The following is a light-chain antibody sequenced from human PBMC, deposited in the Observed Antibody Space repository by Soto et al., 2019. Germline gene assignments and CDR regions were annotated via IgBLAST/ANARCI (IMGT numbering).Light chain of an antibody. J-gene: IGKJ1*01. CDR3: HQYDSWT. V-gene: IGKV3-20*01. CDR1: QSFNSIY. Sequence: EVVVTQSAVTLSLSPGARATLSCRASQSFNSIYLAWYQQKPGQAPRLLIYGASSRATGIPDRFSGSGSGTDFTLTISRLEPEDFAVYYCHQYDSWTFGQGTKVDIK. CDR2: GAS.